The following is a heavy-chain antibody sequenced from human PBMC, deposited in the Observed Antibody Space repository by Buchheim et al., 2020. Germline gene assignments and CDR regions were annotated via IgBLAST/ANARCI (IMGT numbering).Heavy chain of an antibody. D-gene: IGHD2/OR15-2a*01. CDR1: GYTFTGYY. CDR3: ARNMGENYSYYYGMDV. V-gene: IGHV1-2*02. J-gene: IGHJ6*02. Sequence: QVQLVQSGAEVRKPGASVKVSCKTSGYTFTGYYLNWVRQAPGQGLEWMGWINPNSGGTKYAQKFQGRVTMTRDTSTSTAYMELSRLISDDTAVYYCARNMGENYSYYYGMDVWGQGTT. CDR2: INPNSGGT.